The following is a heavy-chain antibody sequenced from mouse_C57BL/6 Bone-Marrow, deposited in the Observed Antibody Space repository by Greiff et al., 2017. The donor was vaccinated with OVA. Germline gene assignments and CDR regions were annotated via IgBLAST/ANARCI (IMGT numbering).Heavy chain of an antibody. Sequence: QVQLQQPGTELVQPGASVKLSCKASGYTFTSYWMHWVKQRPGQGLEWIGNLNPSNGGTHYNEKFTSKATLTVDKSSSTSYMQLSSLTSEDSAVYYCARWRGHTALWGQGTTLTVSS. V-gene: IGHV1-53*01. D-gene: IGHD1-2*01. CDR2: LNPSNGGT. CDR1: GYTFTSYW. J-gene: IGHJ2*01. CDR3: ARWRGHTAL.